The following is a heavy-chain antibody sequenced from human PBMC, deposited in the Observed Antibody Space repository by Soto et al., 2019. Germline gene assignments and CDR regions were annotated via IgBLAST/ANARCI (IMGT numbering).Heavy chain of an antibody. CDR2: INSDGSNT. CDR1: GFTFSSSW. V-gene: IGHV3-74*01. J-gene: IGHJ4*02. CDR3: ASPHFGSGVRRSLAS. D-gene: IGHD3-10*01. Sequence: EVQLVESGGGLVQPGGSLRLSCAASGFTFSSSWMHWVRQAPGKRLLWVSHINSDGSNTDYAGSVKGRFIISRDTDKNTLYLQMQSLTAEDMAVYYSASPHFGSGVRRSLASWGQGTLVTVSS.